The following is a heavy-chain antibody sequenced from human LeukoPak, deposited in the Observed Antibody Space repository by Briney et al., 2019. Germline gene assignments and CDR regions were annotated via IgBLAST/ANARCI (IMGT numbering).Heavy chain of an antibody. CDR1: GFTFSSAW. J-gene: IGHJ4*02. V-gene: IGHV3-15*01. CDR2: IKSKTDGGTA. Sequence: GGSLRLSCAASGFTFSSAWMSWVRQAPGKGLEWVGRIKSKTDGGTADYAAPVKGRFTISRDDSKNTLYLQMNSLKTEDTAVYYCTTEVIVVVTATDDYWSQGTLVTVSS. CDR3: TTEVIVVVTATDDY. D-gene: IGHD2-21*02.